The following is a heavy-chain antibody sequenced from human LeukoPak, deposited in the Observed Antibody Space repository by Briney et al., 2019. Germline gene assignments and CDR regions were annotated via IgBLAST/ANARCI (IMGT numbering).Heavy chain of an antibody. CDR2: ISSDGSST. J-gene: IGHJ4*02. CDR1: GFTFSSYW. Sequence: GSLRLSCAASGFTFSSYWMHWVRQAPGKGLVWVSRISSDGSSTSYAASVKGRFTISRDNSKNTLYLQMNSLRAEDTAVYYCAKDPYYYDSSGYLDYWGQGTLVTVSS. CDR3: AKDPYYYDSSGYLDY. D-gene: IGHD3-22*01. V-gene: IGHV3-74*01.